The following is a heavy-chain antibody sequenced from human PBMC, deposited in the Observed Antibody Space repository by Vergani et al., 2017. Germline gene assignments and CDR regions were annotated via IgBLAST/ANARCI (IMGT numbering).Heavy chain of an antibody. Sequence: QVQLQESGPGLVKPSETLSLTCAVSGYSISSGYYWGWIRQPPGKGLEWIGSNYHSWSTYYNPSLKSRVTISVDTSKNQFSQKLSSVTAADTAVYYCARTTYGSGSYYGVAWGQGTLVTVSS. CDR1: GYSISSGYY. CDR2: NYHSWST. D-gene: IGHD3-10*01. V-gene: IGHV4-38-2*01. CDR3: ARTTYGSGSYYGVA. J-gene: IGHJ5*02.